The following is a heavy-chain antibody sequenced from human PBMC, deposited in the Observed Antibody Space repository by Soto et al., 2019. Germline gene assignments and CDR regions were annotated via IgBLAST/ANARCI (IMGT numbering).Heavy chain of an antibody. Sequence: GGSLRLSCAASGFTFSSYEMNWVRQAPGKGLEWVSYISSSGSTIYYADSVKGRFTISRDNAKNTLYLQMNSLGAEDTAVYYCAKDQIYSSSWSQTFDYWGQGTLVTVSS. CDR3: AKDQIYSSSWSQTFDY. J-gene: IGHJ4*02. CDR2: ISSSGSTI. CDR1: GFTFSSYE. D-gene: IGHD6-13*01. V-gene: IGHV3-48*03.